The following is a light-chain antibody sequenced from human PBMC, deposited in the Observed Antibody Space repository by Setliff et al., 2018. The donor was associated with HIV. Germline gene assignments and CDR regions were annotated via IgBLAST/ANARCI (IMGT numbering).Light chain of an antibody. CDR1: SSNVGTNIY. V-gene: IGLV2-11*01. CDR3: CSYVGTYSYV. CDR2: DVT. J-gene: IGLJ1*01. Sequence: QSVLTQPRSVSGSPGQSVTISCTGTSSNVGTNIYVSWYQHHPGKAPKLVIYDVTKRPSGVPDRFSGSKSGNTASLTISGLQPEDEADYSCCSYVGTYSYVFGTGTKVTVL.